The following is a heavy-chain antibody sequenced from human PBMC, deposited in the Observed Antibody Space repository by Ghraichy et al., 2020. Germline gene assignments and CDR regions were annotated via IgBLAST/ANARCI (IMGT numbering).Heavy chain of an antibody. CDR2: ISSSSSYI. Sequence: GESLNISCAASGFTFSSYSMNWVRQAPGKGLEWVSSISSSSSYIYYADSVKGRFTISRDNAKNSLYLQMNSLRAEDTAVYYCARDQGYCSGGSCLNWFDPWGQGTLVTVSS. CDR1: GFTFSSYS. V-gene: IGHV3-21*01. CDR3: ARDQGYCSGGSCLNWFDP. D-gene: IGHD2-15*01. J-gene: IGHJ5*02.